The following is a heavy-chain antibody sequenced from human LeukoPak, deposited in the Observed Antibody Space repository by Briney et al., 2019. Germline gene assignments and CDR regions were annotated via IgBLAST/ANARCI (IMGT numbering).Heavy chain of an antibody. CDR3: ARDGIFNFNH. CDR2: ITGSSSAT. CDR1: GFTFSHYT. Sequence: HPGGSLRLSCAASGFTFSHYTMTWVRQAPGKGLEWISCITGSSSATYYADSVQGRFTISRDNAKNSLYLQMNSLRAEDTAVYFCARDGIFNFNHWGQGTLVTVSS. D-gene: IGHD2-15*01. J-gene: IGHJ4*02. V-gene: IGHV3-48*01.